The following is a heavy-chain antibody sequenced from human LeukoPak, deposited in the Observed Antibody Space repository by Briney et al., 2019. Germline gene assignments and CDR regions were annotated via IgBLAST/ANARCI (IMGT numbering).Heavy chain of an antibody. D-gene: IGHD5-24*01. CDR2: IYTSGRL. J-gene: IGHJ4*02. V-gene: IGHV4-61*02. CDR3: AGAKNVYNYC. CDR1: GGSISSGSYY. Sequence: SQTLSLTCTLSGGSISSGSYYWSWIRHPAGEGLEWIGRIYTSGRLNYHPSLTSQVTISVDTAQNQSSLELSSVTADDTLLLFCAGAKNVYNYCWGQGTLVTVSS.